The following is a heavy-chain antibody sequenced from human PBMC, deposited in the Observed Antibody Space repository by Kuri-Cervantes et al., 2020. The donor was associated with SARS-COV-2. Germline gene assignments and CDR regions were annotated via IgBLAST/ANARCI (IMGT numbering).Heavy chain of an antibody. V-gene: IGHV4-34*01. D-gene: IGHD1-1*01. Sequence: GSLRPSCAVYGGSFSGYYWSWIRQPPGKGLEWIGEINHSGSTNYNPSLKSRVTISVDTSKNQFSLKLSSVTAADTAVYYCARVKGWNDRHYYYYYGMDVWGQGATVTVSS. CDR2: INHSGST. J-gene: IGHJ6*02. CDR1: GGSFSGYY. CDR3: ARVKGWNDRHYYYYYGMDV.